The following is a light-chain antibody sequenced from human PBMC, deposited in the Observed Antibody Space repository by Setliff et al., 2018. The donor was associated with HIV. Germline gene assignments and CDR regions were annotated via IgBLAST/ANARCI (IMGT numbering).Light chain of an antibody. CDR3: SSYTSSSTRV. J-gene: IGLJ1*01. CDR2: EVR. Sequence: ALTQPASVSGSPGQSITISCTGSSSDVGGYNYVSWYQQHPGKVPKLIIYEVRNRPSGVSTRFSASKSGNTASLTISGLQTEDEADYYCSSYTSSSTRVFGTGTKVTVL. CDR1: SSDVGGYNY. V-gene: IGLV2-14*01.